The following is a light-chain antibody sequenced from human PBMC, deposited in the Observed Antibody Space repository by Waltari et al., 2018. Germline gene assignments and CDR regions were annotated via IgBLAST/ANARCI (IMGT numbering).Light chain of an antibody. J-gene: IGKJ1*01. CDR2: KAS. CDR3: QQYDNYWT. Sequence: DIQMTQSPSTLPASVGDRVPITCRASQSISNWLAWYQQKPGKAPKLLFYKASNLESGVPTRFSGSGSGTEFTRTISSLQPDDFATYYCQQYDNYWTFGQGTKVEI. V-gene: IGKV1-5*03. CDR1: QSISNW.